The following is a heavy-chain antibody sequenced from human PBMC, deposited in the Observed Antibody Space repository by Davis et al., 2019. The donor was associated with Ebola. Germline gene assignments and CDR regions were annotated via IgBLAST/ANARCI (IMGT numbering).Heavy chain of an antibody. CDR1: GFTFGDYA. D-gene: IGHD4-23*01. CDR3: TRDESYGDYSDY. V-gene: IGHV3-49*04. CDR2: IRSKAYGGKT. J-gene: IGHJ4*02. Sequence: GGSLRLSCSASGFTFGDYAMSWVRQAPGKGLEWVGFIRSKAYGGKTQYAASVKGRFTISRDDSNSIVYLEMNSLKMEDTAVYYCTRDESYGDYSDYWGQGTLVTVSS.